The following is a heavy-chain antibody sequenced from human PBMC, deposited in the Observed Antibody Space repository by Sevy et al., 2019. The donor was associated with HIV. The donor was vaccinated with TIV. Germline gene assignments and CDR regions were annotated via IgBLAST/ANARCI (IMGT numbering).Heavy chain of an antibody. J-gene: IGHJ3*02. CDR2: IYHSGST. D-gene: IGHD3-22*01. Sequence: SETLSLTCAVSGGSISSGGYSWSWIRQPPGKGLEWIGYIYHSGSTYYNPSLKSRVTISVDRSKNQFSLKLSSVTAADTAVYYCARGGYYDSSGLYGAFDIWGQRTMVTVSS. CDR1: GGSISSGGYS. V-gene: IGHV4-30-2*01. CDR3: ARGGYYDSSGLYGAFDI.